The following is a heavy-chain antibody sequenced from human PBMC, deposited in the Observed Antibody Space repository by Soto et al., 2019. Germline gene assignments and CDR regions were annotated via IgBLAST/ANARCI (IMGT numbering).Heavy chain of an antibody. J-gene: IGHJ4*02. D-gene: IGHD1-7*01. CDR3: AKDRGYNWNYVNYFDY. CDR2: ISYDGSNK. CDR1: GFTFSSYG. Sequence: PGGSLRLSCAASGFTFSSYGMHWVRQAPGKGLEWVAVISYDGSNKYYADSVKGRFTISRDNSKNTLYLQMNSLRAEDTAVYYCAKDRGYNWNYVNYFDYWGQGTLVTVSS. V-gene: IGHV3-30*18.